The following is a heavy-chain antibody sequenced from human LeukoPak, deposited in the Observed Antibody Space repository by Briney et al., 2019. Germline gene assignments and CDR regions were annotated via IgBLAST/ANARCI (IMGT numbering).Heavy chain of an antibody. J-gene: IGHJ4*02. Sequence: PSETLSLTCTVSGGSISSSSYSWSWIRQPPGKGLEWIGEINHSGSTNYNPSLKSRVTISVDTSKNQFSLKLSSVTAADTAVYYCARGRDSSGWYNDYWGQGTLVTVSS. D-gene: IGHD6-19*01. V-gene: IGHV4-39*07. CDR1: GGSISSSSYS. CDR3: ARGRDSSGWYNDY. CDR2: INHSGST.